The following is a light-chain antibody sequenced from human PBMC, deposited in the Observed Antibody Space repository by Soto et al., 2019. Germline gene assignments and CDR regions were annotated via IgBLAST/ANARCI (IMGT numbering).Light chain of an antibody. J-gene: IGLJ1*01. V-gene: IGLV2-14*01. CDR3: SEFTSRHTHV. CDR2: DVS. CDR1: SSDIGGYNY. Sequence: QSALTQPASVSGSPGQSTTISCTGTSSDIGGYNYVSWYQQLPGEAPKLIIYDVSDRPSGVSPRFSGSKSGNTASLTISGLQDEDEDDYYCSEFTSRHTHVFGTGTKLTVL.